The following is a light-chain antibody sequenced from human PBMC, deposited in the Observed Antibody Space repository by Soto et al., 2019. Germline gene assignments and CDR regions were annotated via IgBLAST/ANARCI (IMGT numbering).Light chain of an antibody. V-gene: IGKV1-39*01. Sequence: QLTQSLSSLSAHIRDRVTITCRASQSISSYLNWYQQKPGKAPKLLIYAASSLQSGVPSRFGGSGSGTDFTLTISSLQPEAFATYYCQHSYSTPCTCGQGTKV. CDR2: AAS. CDR1: QSISSY. CDR3: QHSYSTPCT. J-gene: IGKJ1*01.